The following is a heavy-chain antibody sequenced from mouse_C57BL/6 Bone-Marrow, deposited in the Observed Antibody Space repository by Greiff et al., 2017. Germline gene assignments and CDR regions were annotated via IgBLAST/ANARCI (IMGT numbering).Heavy chain of an antibody. CDR3: ARLEFDGSSGDWYFDV. CDR2: IYPRDGST. CDR1: GYTFTSYD. D-gene: IGHD1-1*01. J-gene: IGHJ1*03. Sequence: VQLQQSGPELVKPGASVKLSCKASGYTFTSYDINWVKQRPGQGLEWIGWIYPRDGSTKYNEKFKGKATLTVGTSSSTAYMELHSLPSEDSAVFFCARLEFDGSSGDWYFDVWGTGTTVTVSS. V-gene: IGHV1-85*01.